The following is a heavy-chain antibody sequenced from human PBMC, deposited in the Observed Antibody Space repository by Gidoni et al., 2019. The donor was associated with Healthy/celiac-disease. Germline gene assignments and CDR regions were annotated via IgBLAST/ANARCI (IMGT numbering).Heavy chain of an antibody. CDR1: GGPFSSYA. J-gene: IGHJ4*02. CDR2: IITIFGTA. V-gene: IGHV1-69*06. CDR3: ARGSSGWYFYSIDY. Sequence: QVQLVQSGAAVKKPGSSVKVSCKASGGPFSSYAISWVRQAPGQGLEWMGGIITIFGTANYAQKFQGRVTITADKSTSTAHMELSSLRSEDTAVYYCARGSSGWYFYSIDYWGQGTLVTVSS. D-gene: IGHD6-19*01.